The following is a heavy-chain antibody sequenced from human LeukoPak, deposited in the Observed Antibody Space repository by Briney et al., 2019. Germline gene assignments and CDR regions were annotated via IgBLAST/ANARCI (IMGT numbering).Heavy chain of an antibody. V-gene: IGHV3-48*01. CDR1: GFTFSSYS. CDR3: AKIDFWSGFDWFGP. CDR2: ISSSSSTI. D-gene: IGHD3-3*01. J-gene: IGHJ5*02. Sequence: GGSLRLSCAASGFTFSSYSMNWVRQAPGKGLEWVSYISSSSSTIYYADSVKGRFTISRDNAKNSLYLQMNSLRAEDTAVYYCAKIDFWSGFDWFGPWGQGTLVTVSS.